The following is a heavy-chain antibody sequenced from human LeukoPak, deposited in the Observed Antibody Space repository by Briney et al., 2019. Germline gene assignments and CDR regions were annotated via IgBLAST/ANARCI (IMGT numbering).Heavy chain of an antibody. V-gene: IGHV3-48*01. CDR1: GFTFSSYS. CDR3: ARDLIVYGDYEGAYYFDY. D-gene: IGHD4-17*01. Sequence: GGSLRLSCAASGFTFSSYSMNWVRQAPGKGLEWVSYISSSSSTIYYADSVEGRFTISRDNAKNSLYLQMNSLRAEDTAVYYCARDLIVYGDYEGAYYFDYWGQGTLVTVSS. J-gene: IGHJ4*02. CDR2: ISSSSSTI.